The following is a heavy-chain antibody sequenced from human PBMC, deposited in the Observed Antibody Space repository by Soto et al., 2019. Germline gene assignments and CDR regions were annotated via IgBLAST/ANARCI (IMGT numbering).Heavy chain of an antibody. D-gene: IGHD3-3*01. Sequence: ASVKVSCKASGYTFTGYYMHWLRQSPGQGLEWMGWINPNSGGTNYARKLQGRVTMTRDTSISTAYMELSRLRSDDTAVYYCARDNYDFWSGYRQNYGMDVWGQGTTVTVSS. J-gene: IGHJ6*02. CDR2: INPNSGGT. V-gene: IGHV1-2*02. CDR1: GYTFTGYY. CDR3: ARDNYDFWSGYRQNYGMDV.